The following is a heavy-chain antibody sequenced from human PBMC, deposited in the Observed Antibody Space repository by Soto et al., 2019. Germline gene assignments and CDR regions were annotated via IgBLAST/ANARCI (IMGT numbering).Heavy chain of an antibody. CDR1: GYGFTDYH. D-gene: IGHD2-8*01. V-gene: IGHV1-2*04. J-gene: IGHJ6*02. Sequence: ASVQAACTASGYGFTDYHIHRVRQAPGHRVGCFGRINPKSGGTSTAQKFQGWVTMTTDTSISTASMELTRLTSDDTAIYYCARGDSTDCSNGVCSFFYNHDMDVWGQGTTVTVSS. CDR2: INPKSGGT. CDR3: ARGDSTDCSNGVCSFFYNHDMDV.